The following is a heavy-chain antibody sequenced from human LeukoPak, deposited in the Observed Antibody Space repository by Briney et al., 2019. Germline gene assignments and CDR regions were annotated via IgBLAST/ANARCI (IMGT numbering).Heavy chain of an antibody. CDR3: ARRGPTLVDY. D-gene: IGHD3-10*01. CDR2: TYYSGST. Sequence: PSETLSLTCTVSGGSISSYYWSWIRQPPGKGLEWIGYTYYSGSTNYNPSLKSRVTISVDTSKNQFSLKLSSVTAADTAVYYCARRGPTLVDYWGQGTLVTVSS. V-gene: IGHV4-59*08. J-gene: IGHJ4*02. CDR1: GGSISSYY.